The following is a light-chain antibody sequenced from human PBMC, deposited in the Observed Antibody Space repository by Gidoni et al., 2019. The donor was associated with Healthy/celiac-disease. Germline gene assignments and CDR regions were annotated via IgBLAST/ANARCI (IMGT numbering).Light chain of an antibody. CDR1: KLGDKY. CDR2: QDS. Sequence: SYELTQPPSVSVSPGKTASITCPGDKLGDKYACWYQQKPGQSPVLVIYQDSKRPSGIPERFSGSNSGNTATLTISGTQAMDEADYYCQAWDSSTAWVFGTGTKVTVL. CDR3: QAWDSSTAWV. J-gene: IGLJ1*01. V-gene: IGLV3-1*01.